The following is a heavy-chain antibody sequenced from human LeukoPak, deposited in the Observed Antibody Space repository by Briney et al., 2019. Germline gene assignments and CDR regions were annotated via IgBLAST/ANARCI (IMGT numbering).Heavy chain of an antibody. CDR3: ARRGSSTWYYFDY. CDR1: GYTFTTYY. CDR2: INPNGGST. J-gene: IGHJ4*02. Sequence: ASVKVSCKASGYTFTTYYMHWVRQAPGHGLAWMGLINPNGGSTDYAQQFQGRVTMTRDMSTSTVYMELSGLRSEDTAVYYCARRGSSTWYYFDYWGQGTLVTVSS. V-gene: IGHV1-46*01. D-gene: IGHD6-13*01.